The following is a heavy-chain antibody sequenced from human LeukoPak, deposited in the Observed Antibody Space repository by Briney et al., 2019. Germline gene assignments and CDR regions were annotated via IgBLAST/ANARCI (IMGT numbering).Heavy chain of an antibody. CDR2: ISGSGDNT. D-gene: IGHD2-21*02. J-gene: IGHJ4*02. CDR3: AKDGFIAYCGGDCYPLPFDY. Sequence: KPGGTLRLSCAASGFTFSSHGMSWVRQAPGKGLEWVSTISGSGDNTYYADSVKGRFTISRDNSKNTLYLQMNSLRAEDTAVYYCAKDGFIAYCGGDCYPLPFDYWGQGTLVTVSS. V-gene: IGHV3-23*01. CDR1: GFTFSSHG.